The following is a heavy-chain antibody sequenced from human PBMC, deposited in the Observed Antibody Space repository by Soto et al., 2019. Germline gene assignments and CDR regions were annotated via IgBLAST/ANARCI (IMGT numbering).Heavy chain of an antibody. V-gene: IGHV4-59*08. CDR2: IQYNGYS. J-gene: IGHJ6*02. CDR3: ARHGFGPLHGLVDV. D-gene: IGHD3-10*01. CDR1: GGSITNYY. Sequence: QVQLQESGPGLVKPSETLSLTCTVSGGSITNYYCSWFRQPPGKGLEWIGYIQYNGYSAYNLSLNRRVTISIDTSKTQFPLMVESVTATDTAVYYCARHGFGPLHGLVDVWGQGTTVIVSS.